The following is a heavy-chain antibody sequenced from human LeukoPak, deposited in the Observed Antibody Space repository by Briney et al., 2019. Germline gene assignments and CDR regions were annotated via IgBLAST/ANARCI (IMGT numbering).Heavy chain of an antibody. CDR3: ARQKGITGTSYWYYGMDV. Sequence: ASVKVSCKASGYXFSDSYIHWVRQAPGQGLEWMGWINPTSGGTNYAQKFQGRVTMTRDTSISTAYMELSRLRSDDTAVYYCARQKGITGTSYWYYGMDVWGQGTTVTVSS. CDR2: INPTSGGT. V-gene: IGHV1-2*02. D-gene: IGHD1-20*01. J-gene: IGHJ6*02. CDR1: GYXFSDSY.